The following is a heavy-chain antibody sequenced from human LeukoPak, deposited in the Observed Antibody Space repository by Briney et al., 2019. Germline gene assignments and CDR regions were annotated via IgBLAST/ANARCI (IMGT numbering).Heavy chain of an antibody. Sequence: HPGGSLRLSCAASGITFSGYYLNWVRQAPGKGLEWVSYISSSGSTIYYADSVKGRFTISRDSAKNSVFLQMNSLRAGDTAVNYCAIGDYFYYYMDVWGKGTTVTVSS. CDR1: GITFSGYY. D-gene: IGHD2-15*01. CDR3: AIGDYFYYYMDV. V-gene: IGHV3-48*04. CDR2: ISSSGSTI. J-gene: IGHJ6*03.